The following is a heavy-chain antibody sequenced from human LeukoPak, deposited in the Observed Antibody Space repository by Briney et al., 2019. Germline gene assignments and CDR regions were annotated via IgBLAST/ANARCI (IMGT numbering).Heavy chain of an antibody. J-gene: IGHJ4*02. CDR1: GFTFSAFW. Sequence: GGSLRLSCAASGFTFSAFWMHWVRQAPGKGLVWVSRINSDGSSTIYADSVKGRFTISRDNAKNTLYLQMNSLRAEDTAVYYCAREDSGSLTRWGQGTLVTVSS. CDR3: AREDSGSLTR. CDR2: INSDGSST. D-gene: IGHD1-26*01. V-gene: IGHV3-74*01.